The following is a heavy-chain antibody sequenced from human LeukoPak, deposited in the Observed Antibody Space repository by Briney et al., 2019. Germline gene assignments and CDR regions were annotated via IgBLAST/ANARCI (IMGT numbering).Heavy chain of an antibody. CDR1: GGSISSGGHY. V-gene: IGHV4-31*03. J-gene: IGHJ6*02. CDR3: ARGTAMVRYYYGMDV. D-gene: IGHD5-18*01. Sequence: SETLSLTCTVSGGSISSGGHYWSWIRQHPGKGLEWIGYIYYSGSTYYNPSLKSRVTISVDTSKNQFSLKLSSVTAADTAVYYCARGTAMVRYYYGMDVWGQGTTVTVSS. CDR2: IYYSGST.